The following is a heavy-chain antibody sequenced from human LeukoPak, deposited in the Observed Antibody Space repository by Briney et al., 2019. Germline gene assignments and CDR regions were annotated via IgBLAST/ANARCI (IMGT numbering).Heavy chain of an antibody. D-gene: IGHD3-10*01. Sequence: GGSLRLSCAASGFIFSDYYMSWIRQAPGKGLEWVSYISSSGSTIYYADSVKGRFTISRDNAKNSLFLQMNGLRAEDTAVYYWERMARFGELCYFDYWGQGTLVPVSS. V-gene: IGHV3-11*01. CDR3: ERMARFGELCYFDY. CDR1: GFIFSDYY. CDR2: ISSSGSTI. J-gene: IGHJ4*02.